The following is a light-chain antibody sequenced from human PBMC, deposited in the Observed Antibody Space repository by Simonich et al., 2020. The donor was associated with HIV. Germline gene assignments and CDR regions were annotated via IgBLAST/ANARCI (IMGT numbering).Light chain of an antibody. CDR1: QSITSY. V-gene: IGKV1-39*01. CDR3: QQFNSYSYT. J-gene: IGKJ2*01. Sequence: DIQMTRSPSSLSASVGNRVTITCRASQSITSYLNWYQQKPGKAPKLLIYAASSLQSGVPSRFSGSGSWTEFTLTISSLQPDDFATYYCQQFNSYSYTFGQGTKLEIK. CDR2: AAS.